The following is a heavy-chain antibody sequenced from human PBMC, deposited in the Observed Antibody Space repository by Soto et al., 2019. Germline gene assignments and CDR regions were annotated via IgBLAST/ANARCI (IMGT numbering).Heavy chain of an antibody. CDR2: VSYSGST. CDR1: GGSISNSSYL. CDR3: ARHVDMYWAAAGTGWFDP. J-gene: IGHJ5*02. V-gene: IGHV4-61*05. D-gene: IGHD6-13*01. Sequence: PSETLSLTCTVSGGSISNSSYLWGWIRQPPGKGLQWIGYVSYSGSTNYNPSLKSRVTISVDTSKNQFSLKLSSVTAADTAVYYCARHVDMYWAAAGTGWFDPWGQGTLVTVSS.